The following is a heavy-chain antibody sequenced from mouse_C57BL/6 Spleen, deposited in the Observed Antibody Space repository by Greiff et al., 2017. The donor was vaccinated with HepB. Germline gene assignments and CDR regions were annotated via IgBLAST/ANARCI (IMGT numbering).Heavy chain of an antibody. CDR1: GYTFTSYW. D-gene: IGHD1-1*01. V-gene: IGHV1-69*01. CDR3: ARMYYYGSGYFDY. CDR2: IDPSDSYT. J-gene: IGHJ2*01. Sequence: QVQLQQPGAELVMPGASVKLSCKASGYTFTSYWMHWVKQRPGQGLEWIGEIDPSDSYTNYNQKFKGKSTLTVDKSSSTAYMQLSSLTSEDSAVYYCARMYYYGSGYFDYWGQGTTLTVSS.